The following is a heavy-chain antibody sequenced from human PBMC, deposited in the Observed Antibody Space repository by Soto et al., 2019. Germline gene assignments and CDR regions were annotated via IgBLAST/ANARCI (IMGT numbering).Heavy chain of an antibody. V-gene: IGHV4-59*01. CDR2: IYYSGST. Sequence: SETLSLTCTVSGGSISSYYWSWIRQPPGKGLEWIGYIYYSGSTNYNPSLKSRVTISVDTSKNQFSLKLSSVTAADTAVYYCGRTLSGCGIWFDSWGQGALVT. J-gene: IGHJ5*01. CDR1: GGSISSYY. D-gene: IGHD2-15*01. CDR3: GRTLSGCGIWFDS.